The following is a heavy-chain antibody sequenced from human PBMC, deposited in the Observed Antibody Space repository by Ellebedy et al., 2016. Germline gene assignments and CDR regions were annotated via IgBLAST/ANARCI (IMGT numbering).Heavy chain of an antibody. V-gene: IGHV1-8*01. Sequence: ASVKVSXXASGYTFTSYDINWVRQATGQGLEWMGWMNPNSGNTGYAQKFQGRVTMTRNTSISTAYMELSSLRSEDTAVYYCARIDCSSTSCYLNWFNPWGQGTLVTVSS. CDR1: GYTFTSYD. J-gene: IGHJ5*02. CDR2: MNPNSGNT. CDR3: ARIDCSSTSCYLNWFNP. D-gene: IGHD2-2*01.